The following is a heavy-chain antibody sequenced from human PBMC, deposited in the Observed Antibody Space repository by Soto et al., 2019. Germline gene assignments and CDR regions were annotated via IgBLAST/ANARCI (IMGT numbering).Heavy chain of an antibody. CDR3: SRVGCSNSKCYTRGMDV. J-gene: IGHJ6*02. Sequence: QMHLQESGPGLVKPSETLSLTCTVSGGSISGYYWSWVRQPAGKGLEWVGRIYSDGTTNYSPSLKSRVTMSLDTSMDQFSLHLNSVTAADTAVYYCSRVGCSNSKCYTRGMDVWGQGTTVTVSS. V-gene: IGHV4-4*07. CDR2: IYSDGTT. CDR1: GGSISGYY. D-gene: IGHD2-2*01.